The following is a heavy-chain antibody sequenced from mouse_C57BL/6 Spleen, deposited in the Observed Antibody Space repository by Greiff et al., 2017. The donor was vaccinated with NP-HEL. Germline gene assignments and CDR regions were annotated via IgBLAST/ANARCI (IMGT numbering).Heavy chain of an antibody. V-gene: IGHV5-12*01. CDR2: ISNGGGST. D-gene: IGHD4-1*01. CDR1: GFTFSDYY. Sequence: EVQVVESGGGLVQPGGSLKLSCAASGFTFSDYYMYWVRQTPEKRLEWVAYISNGGGSTYYPDTVKGRFTISRDNAKNTLYLQMSRLKSEDTAMYYCARHGLTGPFAYWGQGTLVTVSA. J-gene: IGHJ3*01. CDR3: ARHGLTGPFAY.